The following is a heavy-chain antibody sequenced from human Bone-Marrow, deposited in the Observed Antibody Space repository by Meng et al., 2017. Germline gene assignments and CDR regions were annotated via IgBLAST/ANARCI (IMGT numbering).Heavy chain of an antibody. V-gene: IGHV4-30-2*01. J-gene: IGHJ4*02. CDR1: GGSISSDNYP. D-gene: IGHD5-24*01. CDR3: ARGDGYNRYFDY. CDR2: IYHRGTA. Sequence: QLQLQESGPGLVKPPQTLSLTCAVSGGSISSDNYPWSWIRQPPGKGLELIGYIYHRGTAYYNPSLESRVTISVDRSKNQFSLKLSSVTAADTAVYYCARGDGYNRYFDYWGQGTLVTVSS.